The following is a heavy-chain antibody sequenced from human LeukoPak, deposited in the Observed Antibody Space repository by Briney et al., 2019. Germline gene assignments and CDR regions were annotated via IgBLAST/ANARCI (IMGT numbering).Heavy chain of an antibody. CDR3: AKVDGVVYYFDY. Sequence: GGSLRLSCAASGFTFSSYAMSWVRQAPGKGLEWVSAISGGGGSTYYADSVKGRFTISRDNSKNTLYLQMNSLRAEDTAVYYCAKVDGVVYYFDYWGQGTLVTVSS. D-gene: IGHD2-15*01. J-gene: IGHJ4*02. CDR2: ISGGGGST. V-gene: IGHV3-23*01. CDR1: GFTFSSYA.